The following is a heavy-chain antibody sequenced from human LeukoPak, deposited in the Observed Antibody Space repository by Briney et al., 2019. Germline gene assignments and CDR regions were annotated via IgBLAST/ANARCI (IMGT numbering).Heavy chain of an antibody. D-gene: IGHD2-2*01. V-gene: IGHV3-23*01. J-gene: IGHJ4*02. Sequence: GGSLRLSCAASGFTFSSYEMNWVRQAPGKGLEWVSAISGSGSATYYADSVKGRFTISRDNSKNTLYLQMNSLRAEDTAVYYCAKGGAGYCSSTSCLYYFNYWGQGTLVTVSS. CDR3: AKGGAGYCSSTSCLYYFNY. CDR2: ISGSGSAT. CDR1: GFTFSSYE.